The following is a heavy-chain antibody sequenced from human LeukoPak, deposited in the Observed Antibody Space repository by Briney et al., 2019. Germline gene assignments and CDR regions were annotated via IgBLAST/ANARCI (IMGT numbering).Heavy chain of an antibody. V-gene: IGHV3-11*04. CDR2: ISSSGSTI. CDR1: GFTFSDYY. D-gene: IGHD3-3*01. Sequence: GGSLRLSCAASGFTFSDYYMSWIRQAPGKGLEWVSHISSSGSTIYYADSVKGRFTISRDNAKNSLYLQMNSLRAEDTAVYYCARDLHYDFWSGYLYYWGQGTLVTVSS. J-gene: IGHJ4*02. CDR3: ARDLHYDFWSGYLYY.